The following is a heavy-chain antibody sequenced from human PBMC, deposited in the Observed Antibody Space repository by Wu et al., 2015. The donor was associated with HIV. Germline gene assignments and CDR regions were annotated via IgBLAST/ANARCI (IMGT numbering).Heavy chain of an antibody. CDR2: ISPRGDIT. V-gene: IGHV1-46*02. CDR3: ARSLEVADPDPYPFDL. CDR1: GKSFNTYY. Sequence: QVQLVQSGAEVKKPGASVKVSCKSHGKSFNTYYMQWVRQAPGQGLEWMGMISPRGDITKYAQTFQGRLTVTRDTSTGTIYMELTSLKADDTAVFYCARSLEVADPDPYPFDLWGQGTMVLVSS. J-gene: IGHJ3*01. D-gene: IGHD6-19*01.